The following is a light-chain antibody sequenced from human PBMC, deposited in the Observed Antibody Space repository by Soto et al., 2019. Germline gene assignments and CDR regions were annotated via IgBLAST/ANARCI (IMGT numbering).Light chain of an antibody. Sequence: QSVLTQPPSVSDAPRQRVTISCSGSSSNIGNNAVNWYQQVPGQAPKIVIYYDDLLTSGVSDRFSGSKSGTSASLAISALQSYDEADYYCAAWDDSLNAYVFGPGTKLTVL. V-gene: IGLV1-36*01. CDR2: YDD. CDR3: AAWDDSLNAYV. J-gene: IGLJ1*01. CDR1: SSNIGNNA.